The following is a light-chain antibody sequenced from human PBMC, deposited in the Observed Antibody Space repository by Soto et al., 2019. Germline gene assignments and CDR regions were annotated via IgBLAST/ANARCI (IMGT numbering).Light chain of an antibody. V-gene: IGKV3-20*01. CDR3: QQYDTSLWAYT. Sequence: ELVLTQSPVTLSLSPGERATLSCRASEIVTSSYLAWYQQKPGQPPRLLIYGASDMAAGIPDRFSGSGSGTDFTLTISRLEPADFAVYYCQQYDTSLWAYTFGQGTKLEIK. J-gene: IGKJ2*01. CDR1: EIVTSSY. CDR2: GAS.